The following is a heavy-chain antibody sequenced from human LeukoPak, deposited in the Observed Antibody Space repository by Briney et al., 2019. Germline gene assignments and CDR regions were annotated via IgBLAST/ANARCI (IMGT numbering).Heavy chain of an antibody. V-gene: IGHV3-48*02. CDR3: ARGPNDFDY. D-gene: IGHD2-8*01. CDR2: ISSGGSTK. Sequence: GGSLRLSCAASGFTFSSYNMNWVRQASGKGLEWVSYISSGGSTKYYADSVKGRFSISRDNAKNSLYLQMNSLRDEDTAVYYCARGPNDFDYWGQGTLVTVSS. CDR1: GFTFSSYN. J-gene: IGHJ4*02.